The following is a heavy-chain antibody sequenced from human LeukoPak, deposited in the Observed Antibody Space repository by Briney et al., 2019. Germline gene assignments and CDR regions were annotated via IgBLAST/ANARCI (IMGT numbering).Heavy chain of an antibody. J-gene: IGHJ4*02. CDR1: GYTFTSYA. CDR2: ISAYNGNT. Sequence: VASVKVSCKASGYTFTSYAMHWVRQAPGQGLEWMGWISAYNGNTNYAQKLQGRVTMTTDTSTSTAYMELRSLRSDDTAVYYCARGGIVHDFWSGHQLDYWGQGTLVTVSS. D-gene: IGHD3-3*01. V-gene: IGHV1-18*01. CDR3: ARGGIVHDFWSGHQLDY.